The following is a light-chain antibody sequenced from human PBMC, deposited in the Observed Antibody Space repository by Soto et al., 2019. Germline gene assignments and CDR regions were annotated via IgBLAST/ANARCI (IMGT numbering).Light chain of an antibody. Sequence: QSVLTQPASVSGSPGQSITISCTGTSGDIGSYNRVSWYQQYPGKSPKLLIYEVTHRPSGVSNRFSGSKSGNTASLTISGLQAEDEADYYCSSYTISNTLPFVFGTGTKVTVL. CDR3: SSYTISNTLPFV. CDR1: SGDIGSYNR. CDR2: EVT. V-gene: IGLV2-14*01. J-gene: IGLJ1*01.